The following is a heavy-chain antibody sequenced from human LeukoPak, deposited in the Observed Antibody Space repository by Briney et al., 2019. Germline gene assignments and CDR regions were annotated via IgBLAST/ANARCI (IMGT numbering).Heavy chain of an antibody. J-gene: IGHJ6*03. D-gene: IGHD5-18*01. Sequence: GGSLRLSCAATGFTFSSYGLTWVRQAPGKGLEWVSTISGSGGSTYYADSVKGRFTISRDNSKNTLYLQMNSLRAEDTAVYYCAKASRFGYSYGPREYFYYMDVWGKGTTVTISS. CDR3: AKASRFGYSYGPREYFYYMDV. CDR2: ISGSGGST. CDR1: GFTFSSYG. V-gene: IGHV3-23*01.